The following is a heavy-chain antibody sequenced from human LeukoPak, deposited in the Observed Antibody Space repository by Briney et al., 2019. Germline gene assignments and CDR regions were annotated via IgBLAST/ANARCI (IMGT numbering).Heavy chain of an antibody. CDR1: GVTFVDYA. D-gene: IGHD2-8*01. J-gene: IGHJ4*02. Sequence: SLTLSCAASGVTFVDYARRWIRQAPGKGLEWVSGISWNSGSIGYADSVKGRFTVSRDNAENSLYLQMNSLRAEDTAVYYCVRGTDGLWDYWGQGTLVTVSS. V-gene: IGHV3-9*01. CDR3: VRGTDGLWDY. CDR2: ISWNSGSI.